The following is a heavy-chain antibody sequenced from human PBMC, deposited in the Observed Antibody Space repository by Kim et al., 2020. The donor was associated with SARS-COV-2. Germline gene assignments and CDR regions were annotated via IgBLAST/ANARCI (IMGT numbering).Heavy chain of an antibody. J-gene: IGHJ4*02. Sequence: DSVKGRFTNPRDNSKNTLYLQMNSLRAEDTAVYYCARGEYYDFWSGYYCDYWGQGTLVTVSS. CDR3: ARGEYYDFWSGYYCDY. V-gene: IGHV3-30*07. D-gene: IGHD3-3*01.